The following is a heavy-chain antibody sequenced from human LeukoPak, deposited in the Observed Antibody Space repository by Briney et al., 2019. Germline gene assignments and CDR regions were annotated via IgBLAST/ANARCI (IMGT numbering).Heavy chain of an antibody. Sequence: GGSLRLSCAASGFTFSGYSMNWVRQAPGKGLEWVSSITIISSYVYYADLLKGRFTISRDNAKNSLYLQMNSLRAEDTAVYYCARQTSGGSSFDYWGQGTLVTVSS. CDR3: ARQTSGGSSFDY. J-gene: IGHJ4*02. D-gene: IGHD1-26*01. CDR1: GFTFSGYS. CDR2: ITIISSYV. V-gene: IGHV3-21*01.